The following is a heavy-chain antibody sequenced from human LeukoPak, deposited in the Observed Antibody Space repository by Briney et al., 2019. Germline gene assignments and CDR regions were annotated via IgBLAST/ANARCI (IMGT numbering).Heavy chain of an antibody. D-gene: IGHD3-10*01. J-gene: IGHJ5*02. Sequence: PSETLSLTCTVSGGSISSYYWSWIRQPPAKGLESIGYIYYSGSTNYNPSLKSRVTISVDMSKNQFSLKLSSVTAADTAVYYCARSPRGDYYGSGIIRWFDPWGQGTLVTVSS. CDR1: GGSISSYY. CDR2: IYYSGST. V-gene: IGHV4-59*08. CDR3: ARSPRGDYYGSGIIRWFDP.